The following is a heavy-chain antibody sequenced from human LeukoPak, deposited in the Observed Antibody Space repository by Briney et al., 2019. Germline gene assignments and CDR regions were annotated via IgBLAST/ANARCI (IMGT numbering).Heavy chain of an antibody. D-gene: IGHD3-22*01. V-gene: IGHV4-59*01. CDR3: ARDVNASPYYYDSRSHAFDI. Sequence: SETLSLTCTVSGGSISSYYWSWIRQPPGKGLEWIGYIYYSGSTNYNPSLKSRVTISVDTSKNQFSLKLSSVTAADTAVYYCARDVNASPYYYDSRSHAFDIWGQGTMVTVSS. CDR1: GGSISSYY. J-gene: IGHJ3*02. CDR2: IYYSGST.